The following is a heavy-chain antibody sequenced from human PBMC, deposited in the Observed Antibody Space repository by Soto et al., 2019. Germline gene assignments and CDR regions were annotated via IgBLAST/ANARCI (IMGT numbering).Heavy chain of an antibody. CDR1: ALTFSNYW. D-gene: IGHD6-19*01. V-gene: IGHV3-7*04. CDR3: ARVAYNHGWIFGY. Sequence: GGSLRLSCASSALTFSNYWMSWVRQALAKVLEWVANIKQDGSEKYYVDSVEGRFTLSRDNAKNSLHLQMNSLRAEDPAIYFCARVAYNHGWIFGYWGQGTLVTVSS. CDR2: IKQDGSEK. J-gene: IGHJ4*01.